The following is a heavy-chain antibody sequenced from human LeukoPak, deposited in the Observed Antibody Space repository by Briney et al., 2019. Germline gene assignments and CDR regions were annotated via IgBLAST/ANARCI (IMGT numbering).Heavy chain of an antibody. V-gene: IGHV3-30*18. CDR2: ISYDGSNK. Sequence: GGSLRLSCAASGFTFSSYVMHWVRQAPGKGLQWVAVISYDGSNKYYADSVKGRFTFSRDNSKNTLYLQMNSLRAEDTAVYYCAKGGGLSSGYFDYWGQGTLVTVSS. D-gene: IGHD3-22*01. CDR3: AKGGGLSSGYFDY. J-gene: IGHJ4*02. CDR1: GFTFSSYV.